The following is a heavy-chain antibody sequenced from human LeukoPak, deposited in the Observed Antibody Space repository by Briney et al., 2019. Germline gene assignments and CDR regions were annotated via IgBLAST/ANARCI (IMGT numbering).Heavy chain of an antibody. D-gene: IGHD5-18*01. CDR2: ISGSGGST. CDR3: AKDVDTAMVTAGDY. CDR1: GFTFSSYA. J-gene: IGHJ4*02. V-gene: IGHV3-23*01. Sequence: GGSLRLSCAASGFTFSSYAMSWVRQAPGKGLEWVSAISGSGGSTYYADSVKGRFTISRDNSKNTLYLQMKSLRAEDTAVYYCAKDVDTAMVTAGDYWGQGTLVTVSS.